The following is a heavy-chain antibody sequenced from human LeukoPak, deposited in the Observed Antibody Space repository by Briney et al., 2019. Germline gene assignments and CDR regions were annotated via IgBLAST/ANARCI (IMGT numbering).Heavy chain of an antibody. Sequence: ASVKVSCKASGYTFTSYGISWVRQAPGQGLEWMEWINPNSGGTNYAQKFQGRVTMTRDTSISTAYMELSRLRSDDTAVYYCASAVAGIDYWGQGTLVTVSS. D-gene: IGHD6-19*01. J-gene: IGHJ4*02. CDR3: ASAVAGIDY. CDR1: GYTFTSYG. V-gene: IGHV1-2*02. CDR2: INPNSGGT.